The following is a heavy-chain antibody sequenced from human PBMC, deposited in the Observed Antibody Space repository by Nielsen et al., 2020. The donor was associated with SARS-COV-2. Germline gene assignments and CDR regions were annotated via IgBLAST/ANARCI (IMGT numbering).Heavy chain of an antibody. D-gene: IGHD6-19*01. CDR2: IYYSGST. CDR3: ARLSVAGMQNYYYYYMDV. CDR1: GGSISSSSYY. V-gene: IGHV4-39*01. Sequence: SETLSLTCTVSGGSISSSSYYWGWIRQPLGKGLEWIGSIYYSGSTYYNPSLKSRVTISVDTSKNQFSLKLSSVTAADTAVYYCARLSVAGMQNYYYYYMDVWGKGTTVTVSS. J-gene: IGHJ6*03.